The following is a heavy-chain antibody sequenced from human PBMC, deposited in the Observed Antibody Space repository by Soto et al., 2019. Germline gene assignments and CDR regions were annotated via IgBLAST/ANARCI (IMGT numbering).Heavy chain of an antibody. CDR1: CGSISSGTYY. CDR3: ASVNIINMIVTVLES. J-gene: IGHJ5*02. CDR2: ISYSGST. D-gene: IGHD3-22*01. Sequence: SLSLPCTVSCGSISSGTYYWSWSRQRPGQVLEWIGYISYSGSTYYNPSLKSRLTISADTSKNQFALKLSSVTAADTAVYYCASVNIINMIVTVLESWGQGTLVTSPQ. V-gene: IGHV4-31*03.